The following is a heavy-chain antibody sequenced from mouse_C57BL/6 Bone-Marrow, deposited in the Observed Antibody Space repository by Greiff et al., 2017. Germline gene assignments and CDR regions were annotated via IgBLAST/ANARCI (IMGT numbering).Heavy chain of an antibody. D-gene: IGHD2-3*01. J-gene: IGHJ1*03. V-gene: IGHV1-49*01. CDR3: ARGYEYFDV. Sequence: VVESGAELVRPGSSVKLSCKDSYFAFMASAMHWVKQRPGHGLDWIGSFTLYSDAPEYSENFKGKATLTANTSSSTAYMELSSLTSEDAAVYYCARGYEYFDVWGTGTTVTVSS. CDR1: YFAFMASA. CDR2: FTLYSDAP.